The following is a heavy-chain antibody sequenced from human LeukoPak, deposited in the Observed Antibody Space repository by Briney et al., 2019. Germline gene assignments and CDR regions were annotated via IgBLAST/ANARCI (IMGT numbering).Heavy chain of an antibody. CDR3: AKGGVYYDSSGYLDYFDY. CDR1: GYTFTSYY. V-gene: IGHV1-46*01. Sequence: ASVKVSCKASGYTFTSYYMHWVRQAPGQGLEWMGIINPSGGSTSYAQKFQGRVTMTRDMSTSTVYMELSSLRSEDTAVYYCAKGGVYYDSSGYLDYFDYWGQGTLVTVSS. CDR2: INPSGGST. J-gene: IGHJ4*02. D-gene: IGHD3-22*01.